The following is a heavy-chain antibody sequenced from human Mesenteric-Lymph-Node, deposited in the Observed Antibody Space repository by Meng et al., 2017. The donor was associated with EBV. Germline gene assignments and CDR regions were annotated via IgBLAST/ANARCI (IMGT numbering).Heavy chain of an antibody. Sequence: QLQLQESGPGLVKPSETLSLTCTVSSGSISSSSYYWGWIRQSPGKGLEWIGNIYYAGTTYYNPSLKSRVTISVDRPKNQFSLRVNSVTAADTAVYYCARGSGHYYNRKHLDYWGQGTMVTVSA. V-gene: IGHV4-39*07. J-gene: IGHJ4*02. D-gene: IGHD3-22*01. CDR3: ARGSGHYYNRKHLDY. CDR2: IYYAGTT. CDR1: SGSISSSSYY.